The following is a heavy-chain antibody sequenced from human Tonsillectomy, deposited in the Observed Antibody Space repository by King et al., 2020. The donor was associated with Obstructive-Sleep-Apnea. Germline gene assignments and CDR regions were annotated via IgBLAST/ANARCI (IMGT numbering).Heavy chain of an antibody. J-gene: IGHJ4*02. CDR1: GFTFSNAW. CDR3: TRQQLVFAY. Sequence: VQLVQSGGGLVKPGGSLRLSCAASGFTFSNAWMSWVRQAPGKGLEWVGHIKSKTDGGTTDYAAPVKGRFTISRDDSQNTLYLQMNSLKTEDTAVYYCTRQQLVFAYWGQGTLFTVSS. D-gene: IGHD6-13*01. V-gene: IGHV3-15*01. CDR2: IKSKTDGGTT.